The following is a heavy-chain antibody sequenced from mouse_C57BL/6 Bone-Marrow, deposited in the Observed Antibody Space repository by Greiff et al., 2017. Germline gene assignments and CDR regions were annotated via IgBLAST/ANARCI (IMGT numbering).Heavy chain of an antibody. J-gene: IGHJ3*01. V-gene: IGHV5-9-1*02. CDR1: GFTFSSYA. CDR2: ISSGGVYI. Sequence: VQLKESGEGLVKPGGSLKLSCAASGFTFSSYAMPWVRQTPEKRLEWVAYISSGGVYIYYAATVKGSFTIYTDIARNTLYLQMSRRESEDTAMYYSTGEGSGRPFAYWGQGTLVTVSA. CDR3: TGEGSGRPFAY. D-gene: IGHD1-1*01.